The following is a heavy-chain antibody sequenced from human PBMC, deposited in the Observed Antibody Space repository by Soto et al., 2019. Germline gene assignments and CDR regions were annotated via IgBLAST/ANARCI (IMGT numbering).Heavy chain of an antibody. J-gene: IGHJ4*02. CDR1: GGSVSSGGYY. CDR3: AGRTGDAFDY. D-gene: IGHD7-27*01. Sequence: PSETLSLTCTVSGGSVSSGGYYWSWIRQHPGKGLEWIGYIYYSGSTYYNPSLKSRVTISVDTSKNQFSLKLSSVTAADTAVYYCAGRTGDAFDYWGQGTLVTVSS. V-gene: IGHV4-31*03. CDR2: IYYSGST.